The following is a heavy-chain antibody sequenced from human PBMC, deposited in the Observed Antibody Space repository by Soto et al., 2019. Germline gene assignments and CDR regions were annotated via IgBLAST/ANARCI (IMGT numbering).Heavy chain of an antibody. J-gene: IGHJ5*02. CDR3: ATVTRGFPDP. V-gene: IGHV5-51*01. D-gene: IGHD5-12*01. CDR2: VYPGDSES. CDR1: GYSFTTYW. Sequence: PGEFLKIPCKTSGYSFTTYWIAWVRQMPGEGPEWMGMVYPGDSESRYSPPFQRKVTNSHDQSITTAYLQWSSLKVSDTPMYYCATVTRGFPDPRGRGTLVTVSS.